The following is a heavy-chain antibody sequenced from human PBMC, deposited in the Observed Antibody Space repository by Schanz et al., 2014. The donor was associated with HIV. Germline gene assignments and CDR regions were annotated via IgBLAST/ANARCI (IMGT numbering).Heavy chain of an antibody. CDR3: ASLSSYYFDY. V-gene: IGHV4-30-2*01. J-gene: IGHJ4*02. Sequence: QLQLQESGSGLVKPSQTLSLTCAVSGGSVSSADYSWSWVRLPPGKGLEWIGNIHHSGTTYYSPSTRRRVTMSVDRSKHYFPLKRARVTAADTAVYYCASLSSYYFDYWGQGALVTVSS. CDR1: GGSVSSADYS. CDR2: IHHSGTT.